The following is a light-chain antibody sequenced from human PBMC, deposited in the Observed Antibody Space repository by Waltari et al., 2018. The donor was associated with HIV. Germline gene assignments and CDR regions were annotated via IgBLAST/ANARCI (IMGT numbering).Light chain of an antibody. Sequence: QSVLTQPPSASGNPGQRVTISCSGISSNIGSNAVNWYQRLPGTAPKLLIYSNNQRPSGVPDRFSGSKSGTSAALAISGLQSDDEADYYCAAWDDSLNDSYVFGPGTKVTVL. CDR1: SSNIGSNA. CDR3: AAWDDSLNDSYV. V-gene: IGLV1-44*01. CDR2: SNN. J-gene: IGLJ1*01.